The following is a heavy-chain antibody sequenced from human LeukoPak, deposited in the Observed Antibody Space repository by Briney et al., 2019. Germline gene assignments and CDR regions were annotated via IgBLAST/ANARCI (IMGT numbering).Heavy chain of an antibody. Sequence: GASVKVSCKASGYTSTSYGISWVRQAPGQGLEWMGWINAYNGNTNYAQKLQGRVTMTTDTSTSTAYMELRSLRSDDTAVYYCARGRSYGYPLGFDYWGQGTLVTVSS. D-gene: IGHD5-18*01. V-gene: IGHV1-18*01. J-gene: IGHJ4*02. CDR3: ARGRSYGYPLGFDY. CDR2: INAYNGNT. CDR1: GYTSTSYG.